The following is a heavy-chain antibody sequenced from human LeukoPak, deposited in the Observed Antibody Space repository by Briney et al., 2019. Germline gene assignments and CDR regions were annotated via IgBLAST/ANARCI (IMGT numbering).Heavy chain of an antibody. Sequence: SETLSLTCTVSGDSTSSSTYYWDWICQAPGKGLEWIGNIYDSGTTHYNPSLKSRVTISGDTSKNQFSLKLNSVTAADTAIYYCATHRRSGSGGSENAFEIWGQGTMVTVSS. CDR1: GDSTSSSTYY. J-gene: IGHJ3*02. D-gene: IGHD5-12*01. CDR3: ATHRRSGSGGSENAFEI. V-gene: IGHV4-39*01. CDR2: IYDSGTT.